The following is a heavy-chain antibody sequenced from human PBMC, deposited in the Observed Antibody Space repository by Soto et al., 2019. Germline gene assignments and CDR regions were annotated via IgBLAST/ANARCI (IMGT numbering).Heavy chain of an antibody. V-gene: IGHV5-10-1*03. Sequence: EVQLVQSGAEVKKPGESLRISCKGSGYSFTSYWISWVRQMPGKGLEWMGRIDPSDSYTNYSPSFQGHVTISADKSIRNGYLQWSSLKASDTAMYYCARHGAPIVLMVYAPPGGWFDPWGQGTLVTVSS. CDR1: GYSFTSYW. J-gene: IGHJ5*02. D-gene: IGHD2-8*01. CDR2: IDPSDSYT. CDR3: ARHGAPIVLMVYAPPGGWFDP.